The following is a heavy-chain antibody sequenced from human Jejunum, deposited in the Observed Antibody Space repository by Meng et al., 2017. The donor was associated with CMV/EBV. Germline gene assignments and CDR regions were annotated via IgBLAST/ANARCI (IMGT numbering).Heavy chain of an antibody. CDR3: ARGSIFVSFDS. J-gene: IGHJ4*02. CDR1: GGSIGSGDYY. V-gene: IGHV4-30-4*08. Sequence: QVQLQEPGPGLVTPSQTLSLTCSVSGGSIGSGDYYWSWIRQPPGKGLEWIGYIHDTGSTYYNPSLKSRVDISLGTSRNHFSLTLSSVTAEDTAVYFCARGSIFVSFDSWGQGTLVTVSS. CDR2: IHDTGST. D-gene: IGHD3-3*01.